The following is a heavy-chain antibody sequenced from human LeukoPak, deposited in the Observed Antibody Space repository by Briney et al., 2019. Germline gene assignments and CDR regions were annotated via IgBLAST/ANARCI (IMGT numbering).Heavy chain of an antibody. CDR3: ARDNRRFLETDAFDI. V-gene: IGHV3-21*01. CDR2: ISSSSSYI. CDR1: GFTFSSYS. D-gene: IGHD3-3*01. J-gene: IGHJ3*02. Sequence: GGSLRLSCAASGFTFSSYSMNWVPQAPGKGLEWVSSISSSSSYIYYADSVKGRFTISRDNAKNSLYLQMNSLRAEDTAVYYCARDNRRFLETDAFDIWGQGTMVTVSS.